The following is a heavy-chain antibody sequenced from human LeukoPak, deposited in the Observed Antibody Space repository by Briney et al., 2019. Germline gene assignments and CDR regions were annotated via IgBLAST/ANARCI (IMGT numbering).Heavy chain of an antibody. CDR2: IKQDGSER. Sequence: GGSLRLSCAASGFTFSSYWMSWVRQAPGKGLEWVANIKQDGSERYYADSVKGRFTISRDNSKNTLYLQMNSLRSEDTAVYYCAKAAEVLRFLEWLFHYWGQGTLVTVSS. CDR3: AKAAEVLRFLEWLFHY. J-gene: IGHJ4*02. D-gene: IGHD3-3*01. V-gene: IGHV3-7*01. CDR1: GFTFSSYW.